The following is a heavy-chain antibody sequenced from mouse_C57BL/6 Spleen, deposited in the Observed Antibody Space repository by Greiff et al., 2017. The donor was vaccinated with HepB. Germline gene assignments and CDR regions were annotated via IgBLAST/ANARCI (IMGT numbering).Heavy chain of an antibody. CDR2: IDPSDSYT. J-gene: IGHJ3*01. D-gene: IGHD2-1*01. CDR1: GYTFTSYW. Sequence: VQLQQSGAELVKPGASVKLSCKASGYTFTSYWMQWVKQRPGQGLEWIGEIDPSDSYTNYNQKFKGKAKLTVDTSSSTAYMQLSSLTSEDSAVYYCARFGNSFAYWGQGTLVTVSA. V-gene: IGHV1-50*01. CDR3: ARFGNSFAY.